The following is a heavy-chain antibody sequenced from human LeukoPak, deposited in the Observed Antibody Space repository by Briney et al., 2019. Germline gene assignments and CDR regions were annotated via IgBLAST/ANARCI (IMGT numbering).Heavy chain of an antibody. J-gene: IGHJ4*02. CDR2: IYYSGST. CDR1: GGSISSYY. D-gene: IGHD6-19*01. Sequence: PSETLSLTCTVSGGSISSYYWSWIRQPPGKGLEWIGYIYYSGSTNYNPSLKSRVTISVDTSKNQFSLKLSSVTAADTAVYYCARHRGSGWSDYWGQRTLVTVSS. V-gene: IGHV4-59*08. CDR3: ARHRGSGWSDY.